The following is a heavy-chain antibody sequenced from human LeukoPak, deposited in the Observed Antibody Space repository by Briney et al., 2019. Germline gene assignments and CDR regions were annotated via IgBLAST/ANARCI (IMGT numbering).Heavy chain of an antibody. CDR2: IIPILGIA. CDR3: ATHTSPSGNWFDP. V-gene: IGHV1-69*04. CDR1: GGTFISYA. Sequence: SVKVSCKASGGTFISYAISWVRQAPGQGLEWMGRIIPILGIANYAQKFQGRVTITADKSTSTAYMELSSLRSEDTAVYYCATHTSPSGNWFDPWSQGTLVTVSS. J-gene: IGHJ5*02. D-gene: IGHD2-21*01.